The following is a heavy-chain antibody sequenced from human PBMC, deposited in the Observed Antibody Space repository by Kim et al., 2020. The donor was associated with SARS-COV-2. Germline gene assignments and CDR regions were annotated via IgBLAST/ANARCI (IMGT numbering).Heavy chain of an antibody. CDR3: ASQPDSSRWYYYYYFLDV. V-gene: IGHV3-66*04. Sequence: GGSLRLSCAASGITVSSNYMSWVRQAPGKGLEWVSVIYSGGSTYYADSVKGRFSMSSDHSTNMVFLQMNSLRPEDTAVHYCASQPDSSRWYYYYYFLDV. CDR2: IYSGGST. J-gene: IGHJ6*03. CDR1: GITVSSNY. D-gene: IGHD6-13*01.